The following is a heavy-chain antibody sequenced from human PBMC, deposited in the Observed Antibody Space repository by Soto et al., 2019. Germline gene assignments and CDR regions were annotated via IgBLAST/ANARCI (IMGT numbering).Heavy chain of an antibody. CDR1: GFTFSSNS. V-gene: IGHV3-48*01. D-gene: IGHD1-20*01. Sequence: GGSLRLSCAASGFTFSSNSMNWVRQAPGKGLEWVSYISSSSSTIYYADSVKGRFTISRDNAKNSLYLRMNSLRAEDTAVYYCARDHGYNWNDVGWFDPWGQGTLVTVSS. CDR3: ARDHGYNWNDVGWFDP. J-gene: IGHJ5*02. CDR2: ISSSSSTI.